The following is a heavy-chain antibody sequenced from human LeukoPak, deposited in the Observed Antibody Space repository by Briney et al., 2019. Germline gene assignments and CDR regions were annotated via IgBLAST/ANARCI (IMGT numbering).Heavy chain of an antibody. CDR1: GGSISSGDYY. J-gene: IGHJ4*02. D-gene: IGHD3-22*01. CDR2: IYYSGST. Sequence: SQTLSLTCTVSGGSISSGDYYWSWIRQPPGKGLEWIGYIYYSGSTYYNPSLKSRVTISVDTSKNQFSLKLSSVTAADTAVYYCASSPDYYDSSGYPFDYWGQGTLVTVSS. CDR3: ASSPDYYDSSGYPFDY. V-gene: IGHV4-30-4*01.